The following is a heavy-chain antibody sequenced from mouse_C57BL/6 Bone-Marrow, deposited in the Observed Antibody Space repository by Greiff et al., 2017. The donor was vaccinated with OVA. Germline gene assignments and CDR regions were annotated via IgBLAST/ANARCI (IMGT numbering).Heavy chain of an antibody. V-gene: IGHV10-3*01. D-gene: IGHD1-1*01. Sequence: EVKLVESGGGLVQPKGSLKLSCAASGFTFNTYAMHWVRQPPGKGLEWVARIRSKSSSYATYYADSVKDRFTISRDDSQNMLYLQMNTLKTEDTAMYYCVRVIYGGSCEAMDYWGQGTSVTVSS. CDR2: IRSKSSSYAT. J-gene: IGHJ4*01. CDR1: GFTFNTYA. CDR3: VRVIYGGSCEAMDY.